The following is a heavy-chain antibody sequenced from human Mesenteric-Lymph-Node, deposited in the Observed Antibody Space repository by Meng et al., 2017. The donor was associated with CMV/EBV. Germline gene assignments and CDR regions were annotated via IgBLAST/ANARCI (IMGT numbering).Heavy chain of an antibody. CDR3: AKDLYATGPDYFDS. V-gene: IGHV3-23*01. J-gene: IGHJ4*02. Sequence: GGSLRLSCAASGFTFSNFAMSWVRQAPGKGLEWVSAISGSGDNTYYTDSVKGRFTVSRDNSRNTLFLQMNSLRAEDTAMYYCAKDLYATGPDYFDSWGQGTLVTVSS. D-gene: IGHD4-17*01. CDR1: GFTFSNFA. CDR2: ISGSGDNT.